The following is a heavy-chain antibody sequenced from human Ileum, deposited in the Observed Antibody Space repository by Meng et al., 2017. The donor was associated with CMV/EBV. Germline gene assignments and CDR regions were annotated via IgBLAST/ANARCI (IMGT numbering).Heavy chain of an antibody. V-gene: IGHV1-69*10. D-gene: IGHD1-26*01. J-gene: IGHJ4*02. Sequence: SVKVSCKASGDTFNTYAISWVRQAPGQGLEWMGGIIPILGVANYAQKFQGRVTITADKMTNTAYMYLSGLRSGDTAIYYCARSARVGATIFYFDWWGQGSLVTVSS. CDR1: GDTFNTYA. CDR2: IIPILGVA. CDR3: ARSARVGATIFYFDW.